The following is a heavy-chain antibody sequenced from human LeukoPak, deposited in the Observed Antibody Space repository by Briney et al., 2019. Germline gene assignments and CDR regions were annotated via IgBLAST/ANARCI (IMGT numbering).Heavy chain of an antibody. CDR3: ARWNVVVPAASHDAFDI. D-gene: IGHD2-2*01. Sequence: SGTLSLTCAVSGGSISSSNWWSWVRQPPGKGLEWTGEIYHSGSTNYNPSLKSRVTISVDKSKNQFSLKLSSVTAADTAVYYCARWNVVVPAASHDAFDIWGQGTMVTVSS. CDR1: GGSISSSNW. CDR2: IYHSGST. J-gene: IGHJ3*02. V-gene: IGHV4-4*02.